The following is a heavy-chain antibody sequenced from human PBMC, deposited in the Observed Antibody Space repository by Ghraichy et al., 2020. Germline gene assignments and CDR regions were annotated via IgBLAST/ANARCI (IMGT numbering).Heavy chain of an antibody. CDR2: TYYRSKWYA. J-gene: IGHJ4*02. Sequence: SQTLSLNCAISGDSVSSNSAAWNWIRQSPSRGLEWLGRTYYRSKWYADYAPSVKSRITINPDTSKNQFSLQLNSVTPEDPVVDYCARDRYDSSGYFEGFDYWGQGTLVTVSS. D-gene: IGHD3-22*01. CDR1: GDSVSSNSAA. V-gene: IGHV6-1*01. CDR3: ARDRYDSSGYFEGFDY.